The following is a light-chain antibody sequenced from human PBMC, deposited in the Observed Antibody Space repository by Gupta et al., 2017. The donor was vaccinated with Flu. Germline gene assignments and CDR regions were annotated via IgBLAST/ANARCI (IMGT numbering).Light chain of an antibody. Sequence: DIQMTQSPSSLSASVGDRVTITCRASQRISSSLNWYQQKPGKAPKLLIYAASRLQSGVPSRFTGSGSGAEFTLTISSLQPEDFASYYCQESYRTPFTFGGGTKVKI. CDR1: QRISSS. V-gene: IGKV1-39*01. CDR3: QESYRTPFT. J-gene: IGKJ4*01. CDR2: AAS.